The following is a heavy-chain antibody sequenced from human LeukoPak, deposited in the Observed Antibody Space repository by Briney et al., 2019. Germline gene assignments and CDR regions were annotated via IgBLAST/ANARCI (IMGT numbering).Heavy chain of an antibody. D-gene: IGHD3-10*01. Sequence: GGSLRLSCAASGFTFSSYAMSWVRQAPGKGLEWVSAISGSGGSTYYAGSVKGRFTISRDNSKNTLYLQMNSLRAEDTAVYYCAKDFSNYYGSGSYYNDDYWGQGTLVTVSS. CDR2: ISGSGGST. V-gene: IGHV3-23*01. CDR1: GFTFSSYA. J-gene: IGHJ4*02. CDR3: AKDFSNYYGSGSYYNDDY.